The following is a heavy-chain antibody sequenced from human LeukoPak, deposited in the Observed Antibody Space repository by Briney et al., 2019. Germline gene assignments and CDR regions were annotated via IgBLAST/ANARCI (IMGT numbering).Heavy chain of an antibody. J-gene: IGHJ3*02. Sequence: SQTLSLTCTVSGGSISSGGYYWSWIRQHPGKGLEWIGYIYYGGSTYYNPSLKSRVTMPVDTSKNQFSLKLSFVTAADTAVYYCARRRLSGSYSWAFDIWGQGTMVTVSS. CDR3: ARRRLSGSYSWAFDI. CDR2: IYYGGST. V-gene: IGHV4-31*03. CDR1: GGSISSGGYY. D-gene: IGHD1-26*01.